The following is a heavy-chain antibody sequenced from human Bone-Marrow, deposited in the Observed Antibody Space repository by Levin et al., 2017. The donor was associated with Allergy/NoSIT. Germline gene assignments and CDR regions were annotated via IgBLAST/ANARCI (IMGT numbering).Heavy chain of an antibody. D-gene: IGHD6-19*01. CDR2: ISSSSSYT. V-gene: IGHV3-11*06. J-gene: IGHJ6*03. CDR1: GFTFSDYY. CDR3: ARSMAYSSGWYVGYYMDV. Sequence: PGGSLRLSCAASGFTFSDYYMSWIRQAPGKGLEWVSYISSSSSYTNYADSVKGRFTISRDNAKNSLYLQMNSLRAEDTAVYYCARSMAYSSGWYVGYYMDVWGKGTTVTVSS.